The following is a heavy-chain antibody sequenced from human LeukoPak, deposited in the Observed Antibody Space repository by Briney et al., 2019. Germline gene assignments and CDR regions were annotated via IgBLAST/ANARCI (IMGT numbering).Heavy chain of an antibody. CDR2: INPDSGGT. CDR1: GYTFTGYY. V-gene: IGHV1-2*02. CDR3: ARDFGYYDSSAYYYYFDY. Sequence: GAXXKVSCKASGYTFTGYYLHWVRQAPGQGLEWMGWINPDSGGTNYAQKFQGRVTMTRDRSISTAYMELSSLRSDDTAVYYCARDFGYYDSSAYYYYFDYWGQGTLVTVSS. D-gene: IGHD3-22*01. J-gene: IGHJ4*02.